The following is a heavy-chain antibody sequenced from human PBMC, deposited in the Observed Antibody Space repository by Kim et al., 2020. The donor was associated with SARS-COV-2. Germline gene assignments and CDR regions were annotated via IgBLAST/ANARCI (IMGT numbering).Heavy chain of an antibody. D-gene: IGHD2-15*01. V-gene: IGHV3-23*01. Sequence: ADSVKGRFTISRDNSNNALYLQMNSLGAEDTAVYYCAKGRSVVVVAAINYWGRGTLVTVTS. J-gene: IGHJ4*02. CDR3: AKGRSVVVVAAINY.